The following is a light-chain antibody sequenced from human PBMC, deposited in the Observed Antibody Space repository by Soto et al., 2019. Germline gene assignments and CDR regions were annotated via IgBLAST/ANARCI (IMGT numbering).Light chain of an antibody. Sequence: QSALTQPPSVSGSPGQSVTISCTGTSSDVGSYNRVSWYQQPPGTAPKLMIYEVSNRPSGVPDRFSGSKSGNTASLTISGLQAEDEAHDYRSSDTSSSTYVFGTGTKLTVL. J-gene: IGLJ1*01. CDR2: EVS. CDR1: SSDVGSYNR. V-gene: IGLV2-18*02. CDR3: SSDTSSSTYV.